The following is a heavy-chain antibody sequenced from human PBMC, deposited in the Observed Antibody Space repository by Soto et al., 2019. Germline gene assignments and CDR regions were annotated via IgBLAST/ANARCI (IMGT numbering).Heavy chain of an antibody. CDR2: IYYSGST. D-gene: IGHD6-19*01. V-gene: IGHV4-59*08. J-gene: IGHJ4*02. CDR3: ARHQGSQWLVLPTLFDY. CDR1: GGSISSYY. Sequence: SETLSLTCTVSGGSISSYYWSWIRQPPGKGLEWIGYIYYSGSTNYNPSLKSRVTISVDTSKNQFSLKLSSVTAADTAVYYCARHQGSQWLVLPTLFDYWGQGTLVTVSS.